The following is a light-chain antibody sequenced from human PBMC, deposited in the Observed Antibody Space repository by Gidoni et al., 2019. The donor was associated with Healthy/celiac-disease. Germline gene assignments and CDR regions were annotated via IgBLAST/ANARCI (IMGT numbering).Light chain of an antibody. CDR3: QQSYSIPSWT. CDR2: AAS. Sequence: DIQMTQSPSSLSASVGDRVTITCRASQSISSYLNWYQQKPGKAPKLLIYAASSLQSGVPSRFSGSGSGTDFTLTISSLQPEDFATYYCQQSYSIPSWTFGQXTKVEIK. V-gene: IGKV1-39*01. CDR1: QSISSY. J-gene: IGKJ1*01.